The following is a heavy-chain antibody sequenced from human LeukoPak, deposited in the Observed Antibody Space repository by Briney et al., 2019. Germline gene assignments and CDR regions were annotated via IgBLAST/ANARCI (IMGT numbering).Heavy chain of an antibody. CDR3: ARGRLVRPPGYDY. D-gene: IGHD3-9*01. Sequence: GGSLRLSCAASEFTFSTYSMNWVRQAPGKGLEWVSYISSSSSTIYCADSVKGRFTISRDNAKNSLFLQMNSLRAEDTAVYYCARGRLVRPPGYDYWGQGTLVTVSS. CDR2: ISSSSSTI. J-gene: IGHJ4*02. CDR1: EFTFSTYS. V-gene: IGHV3-48*01.